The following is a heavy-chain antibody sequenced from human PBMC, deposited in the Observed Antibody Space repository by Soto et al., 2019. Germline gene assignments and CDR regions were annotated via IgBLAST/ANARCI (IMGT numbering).Heavy chain of an antibody. Sequence: QVQLVQSGGEVKRPGASVKVSCKTSGYTFSNYGITWVRQAPGQHLEWLGWISLYSDGTNYAQKFQGRVSMTTDTSTTTAYMELRSLRSDDTAVYYCARVVPGAEAWFGPWGQGTLVTVS. V-gene: IGHV1-18*01. CDR2: ISLYSDGT. CDR1: GYTFSNYG. D-gene: IGHD2-2*01. CDR3: ARVVPGAEAWFGP. J-gene: IGHJ5*02.